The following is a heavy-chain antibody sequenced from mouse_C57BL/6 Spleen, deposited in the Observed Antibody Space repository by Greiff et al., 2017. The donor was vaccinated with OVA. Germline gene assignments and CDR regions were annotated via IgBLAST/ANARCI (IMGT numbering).Heavy chain of an antibody. V-gene: IGHV1-82*01. D-gene: IGHD2-4*01. Sequence: QVQLQQSGPELVKPGASVKISCKASGYAFSSSWMNWVKQRPGKGLEWIGRIYPGDGDTNYTGKFKGKATLTADKSSNTAYLQLSSLTSEDSAVYFCARARYDYDGGYFDVWGTGTTVTVSS. CDR1: GYAFSSSW. J-gene: IGHJ1*03. CDR3: ARARYDYDGGYFDV. CDR2: IYPGDGDT.